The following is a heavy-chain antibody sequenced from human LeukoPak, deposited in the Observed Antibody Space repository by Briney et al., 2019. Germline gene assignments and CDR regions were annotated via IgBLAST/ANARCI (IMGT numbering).Heavy chain of an antibody. J-gene: IGHJ2*01. CDR2: INSSSSYT. D-gene: IGHD3-10*01. CDR1: GFTFSDYY. Sequence: PGGSLTLSCAASGFTFSDYYMSWIRQAPGKGLEWVSYINSSSSYTNYADSVKGRFTISRDNAKNSLYLQMNSLRAEDTAVYYCAREDYYGSGSYYNENWYFDLWGRGTLVTVSS. CDR3: AREDYYGSGSYYNENWYFDL. V-gene: IGHV3-11*06.